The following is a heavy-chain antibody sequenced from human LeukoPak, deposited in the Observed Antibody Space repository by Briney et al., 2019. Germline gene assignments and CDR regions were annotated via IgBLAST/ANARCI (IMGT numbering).Heavy chain of an antibody. V-gene: IGHV4-59*11. CDR1: GGSIISHY. J-gene: IGHJ6*02. CDR2: IYYSGST. D-gene: IGHD3-22*01. CDR3: ARNPGYYSDFYYGMDV. Sequence: SETLSLTCTVSGGSIISHYWSWIQQPPGKGLEWIGYIYYSGSTNYNPSLKSRVTISIDSSKNQFPLRLSSVTAADTAMYYCARNPGYYSDFYYGMDVWGQGTTVTVSS.